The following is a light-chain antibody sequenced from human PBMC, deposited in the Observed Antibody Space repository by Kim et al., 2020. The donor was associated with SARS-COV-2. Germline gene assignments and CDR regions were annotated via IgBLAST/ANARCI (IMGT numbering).Light chain of an antibody. Sequence: DIQMTQSPSSLSASLGDRVTITCRASQSISNYLNWYQQKLGKAPKLLIYAASNLQSGVPSRFSGSGSGTDFTLTISSLQPEDFATYYCQQSYSTPYTFGQGTKLEI. CDR3: QQSYSTPYT. CDR1: QSISNY. J-gene: IGKJ2*01. V-gene: IGKV1-39*01. CDR2: AAS.